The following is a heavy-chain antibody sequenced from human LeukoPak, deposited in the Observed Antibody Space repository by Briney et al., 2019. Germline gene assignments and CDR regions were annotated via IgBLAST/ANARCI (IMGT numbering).Heavy chain of an antibody. CDR3: AMYSSSSVY. CDR2: ISPTGSTT. D-gene: IGHD6-6*01. CDR1: GFSFSGHW. Sequence: GGSLRLSCTASGFSFSGHWMHWARHLPGKGLVWVSRISPTGSTTSYADSVKGRFTVSRDNAKNTLYLQVNNLRAEDTAVYYCAMYSSSSVYWGQGTLVTVSS. J-gene: IGHJ4*02. V-gene: IGHV3-74*01.